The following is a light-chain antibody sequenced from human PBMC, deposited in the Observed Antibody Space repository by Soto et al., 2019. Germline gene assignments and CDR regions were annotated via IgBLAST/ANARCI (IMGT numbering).Light chain of an antibody. V-gene: IGKV3-15*01. CDR1: QSVGNY. CDR2: DAS. CDR3: QQYNDWPHT. Sequence: EIVMTQSPSTVSVSPGERATLSCRASQSVGNYLAWFQQRPGQAPRLLLYDASARANDVPARFSGSGSGTEFTLTISSLQSEDFAVYFCQQYNDWPHTCGQGTKLDIK. J-gene: IGKJ2*01.